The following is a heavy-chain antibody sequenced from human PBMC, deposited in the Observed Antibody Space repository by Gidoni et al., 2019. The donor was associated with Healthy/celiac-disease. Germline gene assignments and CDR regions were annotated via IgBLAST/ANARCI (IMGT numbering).Heavy chain of an antibody. D-gene: IGHD3-22*01. Sequence: QVQLQESGPGLVKPSETLSLTCTVSGGSISSYYWGWIRQPPGKGLEWIGSIYYSGSTNYNPSLQSRVTISVDTSKNQFSLKLSSVTAADTAVYYCASRHYYYDSSGYYYWGQGTLVTVSS. CDR3: ASRHYYYDSSGYYY. J-gene: IGHJ4*02. V-gene: IGHV4-59*01. CDR2: IYYSGST. CDR1: GGSISSYY.